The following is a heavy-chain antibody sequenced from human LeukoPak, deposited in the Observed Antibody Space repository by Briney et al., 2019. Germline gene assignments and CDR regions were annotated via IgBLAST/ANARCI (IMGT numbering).Heavy chain of an antibody. J-gene: IGHJ4*02. CDR3: AKDAFHSNYHVFDY. Sequence: GRSLRLSCAASGFTFDDYAMHWVRQAPGKGLEWVSGISWNSGSIGYADSVKGRLTISRDNAKNSLYLQMNSLRAEDTALYYCAKDAFHSNYHVFDYWGQGTLVTVSS. V-gene: IGHV3-9*01. D-gene: IGHD4-11*01. CDR1: GFTFDDYA. CDR2: ISWNSGSI.